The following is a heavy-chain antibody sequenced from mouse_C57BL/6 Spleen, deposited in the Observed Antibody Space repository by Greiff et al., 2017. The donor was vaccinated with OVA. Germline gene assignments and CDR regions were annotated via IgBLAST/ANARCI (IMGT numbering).Heavy chain of an antibody. CDR1: GFTFTDYY. Sequence: EVKLVESGGGLVQPGGSLSLSCAASGFTFTDYYMSWVRQPPGKALEWIGFIRNKANGYTTEYSASVKGRFTISRDTSPSILYLQMNALDAEDSATYYDARSLYDCDGYYYAMDYWGQGTSVTVSS. CDR3: ARSLYDCDGYYYAMDY. J-gene: IGHJ4*01. CDR2: IRNKANGYTT. V-gene: IGHV7-3*01. D-gene: IGHD2-4*01.